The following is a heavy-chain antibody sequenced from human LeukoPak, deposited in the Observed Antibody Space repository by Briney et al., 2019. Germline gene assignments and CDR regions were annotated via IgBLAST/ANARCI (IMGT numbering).Heavy chain of an antibody. Sequence: GGSLRLSCAASGFTVSSNYMSWVRQAPGKGLEWVSVIYSGGSTHYADSVKGRFTISRDSSKNTLYLQMNSLRLEDTAVYYCGGVTTSLFDYWGQGTLVTVSS. CDR3: GGVTTSLFDY. D-gene: IGHD4-17*01. J-gene: IGHJ4*02. CDR1: GFTVSSNY. V-gene: IGHV3-66*01. CDR2: IYSGGST.